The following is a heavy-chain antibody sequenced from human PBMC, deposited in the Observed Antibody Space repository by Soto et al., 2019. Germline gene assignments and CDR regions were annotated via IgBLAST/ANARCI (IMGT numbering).Heavy chain of an antibody. CDR3: VRDGTKTLRDWFDP. Sequence: SETLSLTCIVSGASISGYYWSWIRKSAGKGLEWIGRIYATGTTDYNPSLKSRVMMSVDTSKKQFSLRLRSVTAADTAVYYCVRDGTKTLRDWFDPWGQGISVTVSS. V-gene: IGHV4-4*07. CDR1: GASISGYY. D-gene: IGHD1-1*01. CDR2: IYATGTT. J-gene: IGHJ5*02.